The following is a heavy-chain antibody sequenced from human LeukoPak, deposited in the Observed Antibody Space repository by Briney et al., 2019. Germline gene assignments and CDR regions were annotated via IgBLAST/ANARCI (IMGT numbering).Heavy chain of an antibody. CDR3: ARGWVVATGGFDM. J-gene: IGHJ3*02. Sequence: GGSLRLSCAASGFTLSFYNMNWVRQAPGKGLEWVSFISSSSTYIYYADSVKGRFTISRDNAKNSLYLQMNSLRAEDTAVYYCARGWVVATGGFDMWGQGTMVTVSS. D-gene: IGHD2-8*02. V-gene: IGHV3-21*01. CDR1: GFTLSFYN. CDR2: ISSSSTYI.